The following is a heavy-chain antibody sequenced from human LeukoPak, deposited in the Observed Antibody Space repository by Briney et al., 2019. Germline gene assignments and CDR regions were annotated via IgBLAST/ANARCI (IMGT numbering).Heavy chain of an antibody. CDR1: GYTFTSYY. V-gene: IGHV1-46*01. CDR2: INPSGGSS. CDR3: ASGGPYSYDSSAYYYALSPVDY. J-gene: IGHJ4*02. Sequence: GASVKVSCKASGYTFTSYYMHWVRQAPGQGLEWMGIINPSGGSSSYAQKFQGRVTMTRDMSTSTVYMELSSLRYEDTAVYYCASGGPYSYDSSAYYYALSPVDYWGQGTLVTVSS. D-gene: IGHD3-22*01.